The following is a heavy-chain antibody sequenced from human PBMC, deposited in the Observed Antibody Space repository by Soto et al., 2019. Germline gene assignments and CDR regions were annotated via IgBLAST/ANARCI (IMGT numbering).Heavy chain of an antibody. D-gene: IGHD3-22*01. Sequence: PGGSLRLSCAASGFTFSSYAMSWVRQAPGKGLEWVSAISGSGGSTYYADSVKGRFTISRDNSKNTLYLQMNSLRAEDTAVYYCAKGLVVKAPYYYYGMDVWGQGTTVTVSS. CDR1: GFTFSSYA. CDR3: AKGLVVKAPYYYYGMDV. J-gene: IGHJ6*02. V-gene: IGHV3-23*01. CDR2: ISGSGGST.